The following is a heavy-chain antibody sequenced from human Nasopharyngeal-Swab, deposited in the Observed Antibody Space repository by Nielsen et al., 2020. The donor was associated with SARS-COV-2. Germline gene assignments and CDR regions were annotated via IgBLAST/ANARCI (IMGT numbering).Heavy chain of an antibody. J-gene: IGHJ6*03. Sequence: SETLSLTCAVYGGSFSGHQGSWVRQPPGKGLEWIGEVSNGGGTNYNPSLKSRVTISVATSKNQFSLKLSSDTAADTAVYYCARGGAGVVPPPVLGLALYYSYYYMDVWGKGTTVTVSS. CDR2: VSNGGGT. CDR1: GGSFSGHQ. V-gene: IGHV4-34*01. CDR3: ARGGAGVVPPPVLGLALYYSYYYMDV. D-gene: IGHD2-2*01.